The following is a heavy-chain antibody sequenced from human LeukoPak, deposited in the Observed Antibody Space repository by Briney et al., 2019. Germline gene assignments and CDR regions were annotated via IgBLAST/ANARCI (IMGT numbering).Heavy chain of an antibody. CDR2: IYYSGST. D-gene: IGHD6-19*01. CDR3: ARPRDSYSSGWYHAFDI. CDR1: GGSISSYY. J-gene: IGHJ3*02. V-gene: IGHV4-59*01. Sequence: SETLSLTCTVSGGSISSYYWSWIRQPPGKGLEWIGYIYYSGSTNYNPSLKSRVTISVDTSKNQFSLKLSSVTAADTAVYYCARPRDSYSSGWYHAFDIWGQGTMVTVSS.